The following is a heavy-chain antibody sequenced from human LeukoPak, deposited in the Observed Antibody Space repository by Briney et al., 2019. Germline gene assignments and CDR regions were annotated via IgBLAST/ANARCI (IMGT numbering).Heavy chain of an antibody. CDR3: ARGRWGYNFDY. D-gene: IGHD5-18*01. CDR1: GFTFSNYA. CDR2: ISGNGGTT. V-gene: IGHV3-64*01. J-gene: IGHJ4*02. Sequence: PGGSLRLSCAASGFTFSNYAMRWVRQAPGKGLEYVSAISGNGGTTYYANSVKGRFTISRDNSKNTLYLQMGSLRAEDMAVYYCARGRWGYNFDYWGQGTLVTVSS.